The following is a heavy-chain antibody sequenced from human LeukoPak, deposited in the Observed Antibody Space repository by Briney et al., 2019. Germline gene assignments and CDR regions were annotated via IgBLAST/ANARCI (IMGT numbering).Heavy chain of an antibody. Sequence: SETLSLTCAVYGVSFSGYYWSWVRQPPGKGLEWIGEINHSGSTNYNPSLKSRVTISVDTSKNQFSLKLSSVTAADTAVYYCARGGSGSYYGGFDPWGQGTLVTVSS. CDR1: GVSFSGYY. D-gene: IGHD3-10*01. CDR3: ARGGSGSYYGGFDP. V-gene: IGHV4-34*01. J-gene: IGHJ5*02. CDR2: INHSGST.